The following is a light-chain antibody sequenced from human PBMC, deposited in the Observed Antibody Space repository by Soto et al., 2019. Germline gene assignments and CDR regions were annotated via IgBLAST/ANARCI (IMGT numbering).Light chain of an antibody. V-gene: IGKV1-5*03. CDR3: QQYLSYPIT. CDR1: QSLSSW. CDR2: KAS. Sequence: DIQMTQSPSTLSASVGDRVTITCRASQSLSSWLAWYQQKPGKAPKSLIYKASSLESGVPSRFSGSGSGTEFTLTISSLQPDAFATYYCQQYLSYPITFGQGTRLEIK. J-gene: IGKJ5*01.